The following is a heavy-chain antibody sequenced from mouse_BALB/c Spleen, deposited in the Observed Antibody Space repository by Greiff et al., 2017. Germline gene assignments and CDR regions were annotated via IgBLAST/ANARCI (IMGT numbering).Heavy chain of an antibody. CDR3: VRSIYGSSYDYAMDY. V-gene: IGHV10-1*02. J-gene: IGHJ4*01. CDR2: IRSKSNNYAT. CDR1: GFTFNTYA. D-gene: IGHD1-1*01. Sequence: EVKVVESGGGLVQPKGSLKLSCAASGFTFNTYAMNWVRQAPGKGLEWVARIRSKSNNYATYYADSVKDRFTISRDDSQSMLYLQMNNLKTEDTAMYYCVRSIYGSSYDYAMDYWGQGTSVTVSS.